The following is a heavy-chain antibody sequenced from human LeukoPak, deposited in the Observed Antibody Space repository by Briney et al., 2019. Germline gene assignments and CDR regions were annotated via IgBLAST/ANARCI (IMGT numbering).Heavy chain of an antibody. D-gene: IGHD2-2*01. Sequence: PGGSLRLSCAASGFTFDDYAMHWVRQAPGKGLEWVSGISWNSGSIGYADSVKGRFTISRDNAKNSLYLQMNSLRAEDTALYYCAKDTGSSTSFGAFDIWGQGTMVTVSS. CDR1: GFTFDDYA. CDR3: AKDTGSSTSFGAFDI. V-gene: IGHV3-9*01. J-gene: IGHJ3*02. CDR2: ISWNSGSI.